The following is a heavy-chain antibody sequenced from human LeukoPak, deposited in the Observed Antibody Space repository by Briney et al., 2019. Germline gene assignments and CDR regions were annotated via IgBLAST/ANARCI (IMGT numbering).Heavy chain of an antibody. V-gene: IGHV3-30-3*01. J-gene: IGHJ5*02. CDR3: AKDDVDSDAPP. Sequence: GGSLRLSCAASGFTFSSYAMHWVRQAPGKGLEWVAVISYDGSNKYYADSVKGRFTISRDNSKNTLYLQMNSLRAEDTAVYYCAKDDVDSDAPPWGQGTLVTVSS. CDR1: GFTFSSYA. D-gene: IGHD2-21*02. CDR2: ISYDGSNK.